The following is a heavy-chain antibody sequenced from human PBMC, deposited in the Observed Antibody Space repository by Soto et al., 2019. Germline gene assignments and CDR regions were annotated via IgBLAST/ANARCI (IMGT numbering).Heavy chain of an antibody. Sequence: ASVKVSCKASGYTFTNYYIHWVRQGPGQGLEWMGLINPSGGTTTYAQKFQGRVTMTRDTSTSTVYMELSSLRSEDTAVYYCARDWDSSGYYPGDYWGQGSLVTVSS. J-gene: IGHJ4*02. V-gene: IGHV1-46*01. CDR3: ARDWDSSGYYPGDY. CDR1: GYTFTNYY. CDR2: INPSGGTT. D-gene: IGHD3-22*01.